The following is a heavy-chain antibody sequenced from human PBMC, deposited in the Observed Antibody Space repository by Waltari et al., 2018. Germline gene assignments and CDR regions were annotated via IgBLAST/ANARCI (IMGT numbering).Heavy chain of an antibody. J-gene: IGHJ4*02. Sequence: EVQLVESGGGLIQPGGSLRLSCAASGFTVSNNYMSWVRQAPGKGLEWVSVIYSGGRTYYADSVKGRFTISRDNSKSTLYLQMNSLRAEDTAVYYCARGKQGVVVAGTGFDYWGQGTLVTVSS. CDR1: GFTVSNNY. D-gene: IGHD6-19*01. V-gene: IGHV3-53*01. CDR2: IYSGGRT. CDR3: ARGKQGVVVAGTGFDY.